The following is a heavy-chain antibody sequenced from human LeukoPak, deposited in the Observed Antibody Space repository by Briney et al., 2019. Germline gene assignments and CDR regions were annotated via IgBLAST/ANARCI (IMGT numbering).Heavy chain of an antibody. CDR3: ARSIAVAGRDYFDY. CDR1: GFTSSSYS. CDR2: ISSSSSYI. V-gene: IGHV3-21*01. D-gene: IGHD6-19*01. J-gene: IGHJ4*02. Sequence: AGSLRLSCAAYGFTSSSYSMNWVRQAPGKGLEWVSSISSSSSYIYYADSVKGRFTISRDNATNSLYLQMNSLRAEDTAVYYCARSIAVAGRDYFDYWGQGTLVTVSS.